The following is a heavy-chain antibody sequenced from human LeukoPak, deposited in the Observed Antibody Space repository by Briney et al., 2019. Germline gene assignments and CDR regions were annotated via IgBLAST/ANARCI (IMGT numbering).Heavy chain of an antibody. Sequence: GGSLRLSCAASGFTFSSYSMNWVRQAPGKGLEWVSSISSSSYIYYADSVKGRFTISRDNAKNSLYLQMNSLRAEDTAVYYCARVPTVTSDAFDIWGQGTMVTVSS. CDR1: GFTFSSYS. V-gene: IGHV3-21*01. D-gene: IGHD4-17*01. CDR3: ARVPTVTSDAFDI. J-gene: IGHJ3*02. CDR2: ISSSSYI.